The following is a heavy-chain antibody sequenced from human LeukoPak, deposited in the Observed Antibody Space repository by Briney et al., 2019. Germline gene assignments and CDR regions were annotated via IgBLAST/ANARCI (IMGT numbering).Heavy chain of an antibody. Sequence: GGSLRLSCAASGFTFSNYWMYWVRQAPGNALEWVAYIRKDGSEKYYVDSVKGRFTISRDNAKNSLYLQMNSLRAEDTAVYYCARHTSGQPFDYWGQGTLVTVSS. CDR1: GFTFSNYW. J-gene: IGHJ4*02. CDR3: ARHTSGQPFDY. CDR2: IRKDGSEK. V-gene: IGHV3-7*03. D-gene: IGHD6-19*01.